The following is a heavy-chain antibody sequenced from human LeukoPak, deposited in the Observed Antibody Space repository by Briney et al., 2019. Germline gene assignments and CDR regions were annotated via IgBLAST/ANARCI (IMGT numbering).Heavy chain of an antibody. CDR3: ARPEEDYYGMDV. J-gene: IGHJ6*04. V-gene: IGHV3-74*01. CDR2: INSDGSST. Sequence: PGGSLRLSCAASGFTFSSYWMHWVRQAPGKGLVWVSRINSDGSSTSYAGSVKGRFTISRDNAKNTLYLQMNSLRAEDTAVYYCARPEEDYYGMDVWGKGTTVTVSS. CDR1: GFTFSSYW.